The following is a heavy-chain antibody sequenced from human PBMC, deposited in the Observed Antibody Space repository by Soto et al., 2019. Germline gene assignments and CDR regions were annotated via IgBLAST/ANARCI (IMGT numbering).Heavy chain of an antibody. CDR2: IKQDGSEK. CDR3: VREKTGYSSGWYVHYYYGMDV. Sequence: PGGSLRLSCAASGLTFSSYWMSWVRQAPGKGLEWVANIKQDGSEKYYVDSVKGRFTISRDNAKNSLYLQMNSLRAEDTAVYYCVREKTGYSSGWYVHYYYGMDVWGQGTTVTVSS. CDR1: GLTFSSYW. J-gene: IGHJ6*02. D-gene: IGHD6-19*01. V-gene: IGHV3-7*01.